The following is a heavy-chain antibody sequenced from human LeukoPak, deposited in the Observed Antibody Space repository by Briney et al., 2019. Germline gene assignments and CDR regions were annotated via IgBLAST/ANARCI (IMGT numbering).Heavy chain of an antibody. Sequence: SETLSLTCAVCGGSFSGYYWSWIRQPPGKGLEWIGEINHSGSTNYNPSLKSRVTISVDTSKNQFSLKLSSVTAADTAVHYCARQPGIAVPDPYYYYGMDVWGKGTTVTVSS. CDR1: GGSFSGYY. V-gene: IGHV4-34*01. CDR3: ARQPGIAVPDPYYYYGMDV. D-gene: IGHD6-19*01. CDR2: INHSGST. J-gene: IGHJ6*04.